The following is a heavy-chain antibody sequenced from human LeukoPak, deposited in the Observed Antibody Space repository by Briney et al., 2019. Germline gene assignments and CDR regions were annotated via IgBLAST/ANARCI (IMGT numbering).Heavy chain of an antibody. CDR3: ARDYSGGRAPDVGGFDY. CDR2: IYYSGST. D-gene: IGHD3-10*01. Sequence: SETLSLTCTVSGGSISSGDYYWSWIRQPPGKGLEWIGYIYYSGSTYYNPSLKSRVTISVDTSKNQFSLKLSSVTAADTAVYYCARDYSGGRAPDVGGFDYWGQGTLVTVSS. J-gene: IGHJ4*02. V-gene: IGHV4-30-4*01. CDR1: GGSISSGDYY.